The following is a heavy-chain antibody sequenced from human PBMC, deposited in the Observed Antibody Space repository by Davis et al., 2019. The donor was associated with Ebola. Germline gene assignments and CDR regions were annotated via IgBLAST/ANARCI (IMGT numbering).Heavy chain of an antibody. CDR1: GFSFSDYY. Sequence: GESLKISCAASGFSFSDYYMTWIRQAPGKGLEWVSVVYSGGSTYYADSVKGRFTISRDNSKNTLYLQMNSLRAEDTAVYYCARGYYDSSGYYDYWGQGTLVTVSS. CDR3: ARGYYDSSGYYDY. J-gene: IGHJ4*02. V-gene: IGHV3-66*01. D-gene: IGHD3-22*01. CDR2: VYSGGST.